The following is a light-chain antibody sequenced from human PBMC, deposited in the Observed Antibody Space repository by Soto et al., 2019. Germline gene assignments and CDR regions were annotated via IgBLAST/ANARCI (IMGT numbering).Light chain of an antibody. Sequence: EIVLTQSPGTLSLSPGERATLSCRASQSVSRSYLAWYQQKPGRAPRLLIYGASSRATGIPDRFSGSGSGTDFTLAISGLEPADFGVYYCQQYVTSPSITFGQGTRLEIK. V-gene: IGKV3-20*01. CDR2: GAS. CDR1: QSVSRSY. CDR3: QQYVTSPSIT. J-gene: IGKJ5*01.